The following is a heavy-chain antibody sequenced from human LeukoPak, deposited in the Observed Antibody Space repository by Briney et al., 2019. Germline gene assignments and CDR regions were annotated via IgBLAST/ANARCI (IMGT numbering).Heavy chain of an antibody. CDR1: GFTFVDYA. V-gene: IGHV3-9*01. Sequence: PGGSLRLSCAASGFTFVDYAMHWVRQAPGKGLEWVSGISWNSGSIGYADSVKGRFTISRDNAKNSLYLQMNSLRAEDTALYYCAKTLARGTYYYDSSGYYTSPFDYWGQGTLVTVSS. J-gene: IGHJ4*02. D-gene: IGHD3-22*01. CDR3: AKTLARGTYYYDSSGYYTSPFDY. CDR2: ISWNSGSI.